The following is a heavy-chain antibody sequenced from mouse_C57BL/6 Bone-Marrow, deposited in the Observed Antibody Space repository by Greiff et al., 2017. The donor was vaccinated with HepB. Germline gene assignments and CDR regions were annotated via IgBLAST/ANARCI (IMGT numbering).Heavy chain of an antibody. CDR2: ISYDGSN. Sequence: EVQLQQSGPGLVKPSQSLSLTCSVTVYSITSGYYWNWIRQFPGNKLEWMGYISYDGSNNYNPSLKNRISITRDTSKNQFFLKLNSVTTEDTATYYCARDYGSSYNYAMDYWGQGTSVTVSS. D-gene: IGHD1-1*01. CDR1: VYSITSGYY. J-gene: IGHJ4*01. CDR3: ARDYGSSYNYAMDY. V-gene: IGHV3-6*01.